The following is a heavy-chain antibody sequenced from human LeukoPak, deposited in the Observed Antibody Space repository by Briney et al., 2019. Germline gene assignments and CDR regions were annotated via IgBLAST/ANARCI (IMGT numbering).Heavy chain of an antibody. Sequence: GGSLRLSCAASGFTFSSYAMSWVRQAPGKGLERVANIKQEGSERYYVDSVKGRFTISRDNAKNSLYLQMNSLRAEDTAVYYCARAKSYYFSFDYWGQGTPVTVSS. J-gene: IGHJ4*02. CDR3: ARAKSYYFSFDY. CDR1: GFTFSSYA. D-gene: IGHD1-26*01. V-gene: IGHV3-7*01. CDR2: IKQEGSER.